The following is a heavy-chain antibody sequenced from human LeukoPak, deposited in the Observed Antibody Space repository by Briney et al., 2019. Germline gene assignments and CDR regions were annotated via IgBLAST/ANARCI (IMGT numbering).Heavy chain of an antibody. CDR3: ARDRSLRHFDWLLGY. CDR1: GGTFSSYA. J-gene: IGHJ4*02. Sequence: SVKVSCKASGGTFSSYAISWVRQAPGQGLEWMGRIIPILGIANYAQKFQGRVTITADKSTSTAYMELSSLRSEDTAVYYCARDRSLRHFDWLLGYWGQGTLVTVSS. D-gene: IGHD3-9*01. V-gene: IGHV1-69*04. CDR2: IIPILGIA.